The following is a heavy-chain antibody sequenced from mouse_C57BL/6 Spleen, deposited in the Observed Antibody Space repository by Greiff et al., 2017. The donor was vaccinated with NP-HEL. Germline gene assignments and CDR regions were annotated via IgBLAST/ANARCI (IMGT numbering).Heavy chain of an antibody. D-gene: IGHD2-4*01. J-gene: IGHJ3*01. CDR3: ARREGEYDYDGFAY. V-gene: IGHV1-62-2*01. CDR2: FYPGSGSI. Sequence: QVQLQLSGAELVKLGASVKLSCKASGYTFPEYTIHWVKQRSGQGFEWIGWFYPGSGSIKYNEKFKDKATLTADKSSSTVYMELSRLTSEDSAVYFCARREGEYDYDGFAYWGQGTLVTVSA. CDR1: GYTFPEYT.